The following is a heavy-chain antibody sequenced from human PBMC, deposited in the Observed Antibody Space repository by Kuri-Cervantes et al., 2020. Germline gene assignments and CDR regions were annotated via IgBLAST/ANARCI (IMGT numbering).Heavy chain of an antibody. V-gene: IGHV3-23*01. CDR2: ISGSGGST. CDR1: GFTFNNYV. J-gene: IGHJ6*03. CDR3: AKGGGHCTGGVCYTVDYYYYYMDV. D-gene: IGHD2-8*02. Sequence: GESLKISCVGSGFTFNNYVMNWVRQAPGKGLEWVSAISGSGGSTYYADSVKGRFTISRDNSKNTLYLQMNSLRAEDTAVYYCAKGGGHCTGGVCYTVDYYYYYMDVWGKGTTVTVSS.